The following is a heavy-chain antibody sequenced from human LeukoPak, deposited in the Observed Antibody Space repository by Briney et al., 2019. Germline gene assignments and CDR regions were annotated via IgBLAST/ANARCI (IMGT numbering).Heavy chain of an antibody. J-gene: IGHJ4*02. CDR3: ARGSGRITIFGVPY. D-gene: IGHD3-3*01. CDR2: ISSSNTTV. V-gene: IGHV3-48*01. CDR1: GFIFSNYY. Sequence: GGFLRLSCAASGFIFSNYYMNWVRQAPGKGLEWISYISSSNTTVYYADSVKGRFTISRDNAKNSLYMQMSSLRVEDTAVYYCARGSGRITIFGVPYWGQGTLVTVSS.